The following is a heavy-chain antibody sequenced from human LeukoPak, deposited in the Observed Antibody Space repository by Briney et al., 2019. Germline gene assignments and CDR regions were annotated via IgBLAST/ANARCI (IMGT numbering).Heavy chain of an antibody. CDR2: IKQDGSEK. J-gene: IGHJ4*02. CDR3: ARHLSGITGYTYGRGIDY. Sequence: GGSLRLSCAASGFSLSSYWMTWVRQAPGKGLEWVANIKQDGSEKNYVDSVKGRFTISRDNAKNSLYLQMNSLRAEDTAVYYCARHLSGITGYTYGRGIDYWGQGTLVTVSS. D-gene: IGHD5-18*01. V-gene: IGHV3-7*01. CDR1: GFSLSSYW.